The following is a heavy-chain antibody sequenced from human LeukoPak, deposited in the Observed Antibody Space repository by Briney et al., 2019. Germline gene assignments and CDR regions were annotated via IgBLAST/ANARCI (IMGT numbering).Heavy chain of an antibody. CDR1: GGSISSYY. D-gene: IGHD7-27*01. CDR2: IYYSGST. CDR3: ARHPSNWGAGHFDY. Sequence: SETLSLTCTVSGGSISSYYWSWIRQPPGKGLEWIGYIYYSGSTNYNPSLSSRLTISEDTSKNRFSLTLTSVTAADTAVYYCARHPSNWGAGHFDYWGQGTLVTVSS. V-gene: IGHV4-59*08. J-gene: IGHJ4*02.